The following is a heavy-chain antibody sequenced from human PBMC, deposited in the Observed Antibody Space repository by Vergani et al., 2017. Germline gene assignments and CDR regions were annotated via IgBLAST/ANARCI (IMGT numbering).Heavy chain of an antibody. CDR3: GRVADFYGLGSRLLDL. CDR1: GGSISRNDYY. V-gene: IGHV4-30-4*08. D-gene: IGHD3-10*01. J-gene: IGHJ5*02. CDR2: IYYSGST. Sequence: QVRLQESGPGLVKPSQTLSLTCSVSGGSISRNDYYWSWIRQPPGKGLEWLSYIYYSGSTYSNPSLETRVTISGDTSKNQFSLKLNSVTAAGTAGYYCGRVADFYGLGSRLLDLWGQGILVTVSS.